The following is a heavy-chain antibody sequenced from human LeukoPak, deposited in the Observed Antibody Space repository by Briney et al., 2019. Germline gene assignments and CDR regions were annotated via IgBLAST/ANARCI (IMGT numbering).Heavy chain of an antibody. CDR2: IYYSGST. Sequence: SETLSLTCTVSGYSISSGYYWSWIRPPPGKGLEWIGYIYYSGSTNYNPSLKSRVTISVDTSKNQFSLKLSSVTAADTAVYYCARGGGSGYYYYYMDVWGKGTTVTISS. V-gene: IGHV4-61*01. J-gene: IGHJ6*03. D-gene: IGHD2-15*01. CDR3: ARGGGSGYYYYYMDV. CDR1: GYSISSGYY.